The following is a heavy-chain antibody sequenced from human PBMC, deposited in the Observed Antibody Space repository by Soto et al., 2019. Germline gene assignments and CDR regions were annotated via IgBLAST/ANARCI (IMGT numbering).Heavy chain of an antibody. CDR2: IIPILGIA. CDR1: GGTFSSYT. V-gene: IGHV1-69*02. D-gene: IGHD3-22*01. J-gene: IGHJ5*02. CDR3: ASVPYYYDSSGMGWFDP. Sequence: QVQLVQSGAEVKKPGSSVKVSCKASGGTFSSYTISWVRQAPGQGLEWMGRIIPILGIANYAQKFQGRVTITADKSPSTAYMELSSLRSEDTAVYYCASVPYYYDSSGMGWFDPWGQGTLVTVSS.